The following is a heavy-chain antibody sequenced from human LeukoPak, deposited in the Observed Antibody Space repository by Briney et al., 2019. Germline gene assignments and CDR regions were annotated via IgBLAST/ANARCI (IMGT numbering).Heavy chain of an antibody. CDR2: IYYSGST. CDR1: GDSISSYY. V-gene: IGHV4-59*01. J-gene: IGHJ6*03. D-gene: IGHD4-11*01. CDR3: ARDSNSHLYSYFSMDV. Sequence: PSEALSLTCNVSGDSISSYYWSWIRQPPGKGLGWIGYIYYSGSTDYNPSLKSRVTISVDSSKNQFSLNLKSVTAADTAVYYCARDSNSHLYSYFSMDVWGKGTTVTVSS.